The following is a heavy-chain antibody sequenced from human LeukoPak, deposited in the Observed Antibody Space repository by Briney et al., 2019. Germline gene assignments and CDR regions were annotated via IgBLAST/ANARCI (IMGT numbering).Heavy chain of an antibody. CDR2: INDGGST. V-gene: IGHV4-34*01. Sequence: SETLSLTCAVYVGSFSGYYWSWIRQPPGKGLEWIGEINDGGSTNYNPSLKSRVTISVDTSKNQFSLKLSSVTAADTAVYYCARELGNSSGYYPPLGYWGQGTLVTVSS. J-gene: IGHJ4*02. CDR1: VGSFSGYY. D-gene: IGHD3-22*01. CDR3: ARELGNSSGYYPPLGY.